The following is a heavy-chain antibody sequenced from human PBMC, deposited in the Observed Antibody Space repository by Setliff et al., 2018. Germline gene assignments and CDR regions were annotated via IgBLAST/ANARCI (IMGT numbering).Heavy chain of an antibody. Sequence: ASVKVSCKASGYTFTSYAMNWVRQAPGQGLEWMGWINTNTGNPTYAQGFTGRFVFSLDTSVSTAYLQISSLKAEDTAMYYCARQASLYYYDSSGYYDYWGQGTLVTVSS. J-gene: IGHJ4*02. CDR3: ARQASLYYYDSSGYYDY. V-gene: IGHV7-4-1*02. CDR2: INTNTGNP. CDR1: GYTFTSYA. D-gene: IGHD3-22*01.